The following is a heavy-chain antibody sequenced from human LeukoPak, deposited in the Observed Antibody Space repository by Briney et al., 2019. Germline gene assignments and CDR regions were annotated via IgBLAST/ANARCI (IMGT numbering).Heavy chain of an antibody. CDR3: ARGRITIFGVVINDYYMDV. J-gene: IGHJ6*03. D-gene: IGHD3-3*01. CDR2: IYYSGST. Sequence: PSQTLSLTCTVSGGSISSYYWSWIRQPPGKGLEWIGYIYYSGSTNYNPSLKSRVTISVDTSKNQFSLKLSSVTAADTAVYYCARGRITIFGVVINDYYMDVWGKGTTVTVSS. CDR1: GGSISSYY. V-gene: IGHV4-59*01.